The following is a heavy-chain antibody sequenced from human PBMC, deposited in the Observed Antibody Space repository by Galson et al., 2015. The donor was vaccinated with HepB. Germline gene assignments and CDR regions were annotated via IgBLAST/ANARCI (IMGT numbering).Heavy chain of an antibody. CDR2: ISGSGGST. CDR3: AKDRYYDSSGSAVFDY. CDR1: GFTFSSHA. Sequence: LRLSYAASGFTFSSHAMSWVRQAPGKGLEWVSGISGSGGSTNYADSVKGRFTISRDNSKNTLYLQMNSLRAEDTAVYYCAKDRYYDSSGSAVFDYWGRGTLVTVSS. V-gene: IGHV3-23*01. J-gene: IGHJ4*02. D-gene: IGHD3-22*01.